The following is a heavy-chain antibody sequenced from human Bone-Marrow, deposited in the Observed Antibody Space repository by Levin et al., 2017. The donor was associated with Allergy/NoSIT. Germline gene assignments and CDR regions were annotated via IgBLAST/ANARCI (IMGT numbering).Heavy chain of an antibody. CDR1: AFTGGDYG. J-gene: IGHJ3*01. CDR3: ARIRFYDNSGYIDAFDV. D-gene: IGHD3-22*01. CDR2: IRSRGYGGTK. Sequence: TGGSLRLSCTGPAFTGGDYGMNWVRQVPGKGLQWVGVIRSRGYGGTKHYAASVEGRFNISRDDTKRIGYLEMNSLKTEDTGIYYCARIRFYDNSGYIDAFDVWGQGTVVTVSS. V-gene: IGHV3-49*04.